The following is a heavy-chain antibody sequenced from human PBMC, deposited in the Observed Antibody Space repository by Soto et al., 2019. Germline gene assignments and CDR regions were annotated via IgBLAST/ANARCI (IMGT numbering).Heavy chain of an antibody. V-gene: IGHV4-59*01. Sequence: SETLSLTCTVSGGSISSYYWSWIRQPPGKGLEWIGYIYYSGSTNYNPSLKSRVTISVDTSKNQFSLKLSSVTAADTAVYYCARGPRVEMATIPAEYFQHWGQGTLVTVSS. CDR2: IYYSGST. CDR3: ARGPRVEMATIPAEYFQH. J-gene: IGHJ1*01. D-gene: IGHD5-12*01. CDR1: GGSISSYY.